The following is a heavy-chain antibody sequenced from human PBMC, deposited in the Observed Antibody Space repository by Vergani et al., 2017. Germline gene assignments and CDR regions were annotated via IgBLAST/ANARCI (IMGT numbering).Heavy chain of an antibody. CDR1: GFTFSSYW. D-gene: IGHD6-6*01. CDR3: AKGSSIAAHTFDY. CDR2: IKQDGSEK. Sequence: EVQLVESGGGLVQPGGSLRLSCAASGFTFSSYWMSWVRQAPGKGLEWVANIKQDGSEKYYVDSVKGRFTISRDNAKNSLYLQMNSLRAEDTAVYYCAKGSSIAAHTFDYWGQGTLVTVSS. J-gene: IGHJ4*02. V-gene: IGHV3-7*01.